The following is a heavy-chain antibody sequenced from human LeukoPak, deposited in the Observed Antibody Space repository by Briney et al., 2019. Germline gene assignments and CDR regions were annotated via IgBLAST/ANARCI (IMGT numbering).Heavy chain of an antibody. CDR1: GYTFTSYY. V-gene: IGHV1-46*01. CDR2: INPSGGST. J-gene: IGHJ5*02. Sequence: ASVKVSCKASGYTFTSYYMHWVRQAPGQGLEWMGIINPSGGSTSYAQKLQGRVTMTRDTSTSTVYMELSSLRSEDTAVYYCARGPPRDTAMVANWFDPWGRGTLVTVSS. D-gene: IGHD5-18*01. CDR3: ARGPPRDTAMVANWFDP.